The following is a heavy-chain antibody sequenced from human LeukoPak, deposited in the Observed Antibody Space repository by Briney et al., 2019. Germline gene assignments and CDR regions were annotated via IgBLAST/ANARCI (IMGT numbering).Heavy chain of an antibody. CDR1: GFTFSSYA. V-gene: IGHV3-23*01. D-gene: IGHD1-1*01. CDR3: ATTNWNTFYFDY. CDR2: ISGSGGST. Sequence: GGSLRLPCAASGFTFSSYAMSWVRQAPGKGLEWVSAISGSGGSTYYADSVKGRFTISRDNSKNTLYLQMISLRAEDTAVYYCATTNWNTFYFDYWGQGTLVTVSS. J-gene: IGHJ4*02.